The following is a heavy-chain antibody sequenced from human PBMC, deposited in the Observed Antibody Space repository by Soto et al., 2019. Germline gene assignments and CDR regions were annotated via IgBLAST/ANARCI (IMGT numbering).Heavy chain of an antibody. J-gene: IGHJ5*02. Sequence: SETLSLTCAVYGVSFSGYYWSWIRQPPGKGLEWIGEINHSGSTNYNPSLKSRVTISVDTSKNQFSLELSSVTAADTAVYYCARSILGYCSSTSCYGRLNWFDPWGQGTLVTVSS. CDR2: INHSGST. D-gene: IGHD2-2*01. CDR1: GVSFSGYY. CDR3: ARSILGYCSSTSCYGRLNWFDP. V-gene: IGHV4-34*01.